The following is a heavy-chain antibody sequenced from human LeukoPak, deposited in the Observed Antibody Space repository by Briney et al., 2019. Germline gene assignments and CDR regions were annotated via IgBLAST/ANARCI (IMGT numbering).Heavy chain of an antibody. CDR3: ASQYGSGHYHFDY. CDR2: IDHSESA. Sequence: SETLSLTCSVYGGSFSGYYWTWIRQPPGKGLEWIGEIDHSESANYSPSLKSRLTMSVDTSKNQFSLKLSSVTAADTAVYFCASQYGSGHYHFDYWGQGTLVFVSP. D-gene: IGHD3-10*01. CDR1: GGSFSGYY. J-gene: IGHJ4*02. V-gene: IGHV4-34*10.